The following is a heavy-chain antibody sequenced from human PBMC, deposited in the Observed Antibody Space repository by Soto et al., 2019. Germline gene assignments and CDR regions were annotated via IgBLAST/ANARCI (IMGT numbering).Heavy chain of an antibody. J-gene: IGHJ4*01. V-gene: IGHV4-59*01. D-gene: IGHD2-21*01. CDR2: VYYSGST. CDR1: GYSISTYY. Sequence: TLSLTCDVSGYSISTYYLSWILQPPGKGLEWIGYVYYSGSTLYNPSLESRVTLSIDMSKKQVSLKLNSVIAADTAVYYCARTRMIESWIDYWGHGTLVTVSS. CDR3: ARTRMIESWIDY.